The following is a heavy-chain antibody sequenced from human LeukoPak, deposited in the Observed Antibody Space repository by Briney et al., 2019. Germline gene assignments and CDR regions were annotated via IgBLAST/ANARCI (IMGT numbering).Heavy chain of an antibody. V-gene: IGHV4-34*01. CDR1: GGSFSGNY. D-gene: IGHD5-18*01. Sequence: SETLSLTCAVYGGSFSGNYWTWIRQPPGKGLEWIGEINRSGTANYNPSLKSRITISVDKSKNQFSLNLSSVTAADTAVYYCARRGYTFGYIIDYWGQGTLVTVSS. CDR2: INRSGTA. CDR3: ARRGYTFGYIIDY. J-gene: IGHJ4*02.